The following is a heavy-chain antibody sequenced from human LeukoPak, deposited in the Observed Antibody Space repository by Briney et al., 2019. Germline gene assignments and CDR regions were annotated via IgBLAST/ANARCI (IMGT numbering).Heavy chain of an antibody. V-gene: IGHV1-24*01. Sequence: ASVKVSCKVSGYTLTELSMHWVRQAPGKGLEWMGGFDPEDGETIYAQKFQGRVTMTEDTSTDTAYMGLSSLRSEDTAVYYCATRDSSGYPFDYWGQGTLVTVSS. CDR2: FDPEDGET. D-gene: IGHD3-22*01. J-gene: IGHJ4*02. CDR1: GYTLTELS. CDR3: ATRDSSGYPFDY.